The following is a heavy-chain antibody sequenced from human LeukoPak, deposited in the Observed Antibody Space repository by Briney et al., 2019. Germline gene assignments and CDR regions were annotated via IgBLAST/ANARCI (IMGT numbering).Heavy chain of an antibody. V-gene: IGHV1-69*06. CDR2: IIPIFGTE. J-gene: IGHJ6*03. D-gene: IGHD6-13*01. Sequence: ASVKVSCKASGGTFSSYAISWVRQAPGQGLEWMGGIIPIFGTENYAQKFQGRVTITADKSTSTAYMELSSLRSEDTAVYYCAREGIAAASRYYYYYMDVWGKGTTVTVSS. CDR3: AREGIAAASRYYYYYMDV. CDR1: GGTFSSYA.